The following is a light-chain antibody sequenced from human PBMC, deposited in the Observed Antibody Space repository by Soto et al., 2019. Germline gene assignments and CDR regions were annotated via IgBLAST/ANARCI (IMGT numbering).Light chain of an antibody. CDR3: QNWGTGVVV. V-gene: IGLV4-69*01. Sequence: QLVLTQSPSASAPLGASVKLTCTLSSWHSNYAIAWHQQQPEKGPRFLMRVNSDGSHRKGDGNPDRFSGANSAAERYLTISSLHPEDEDDYYCQNWGTGVVVFGGGTKLTVL. J-gene: IGLJ3*02. CDR2: VNSDGSH. CDR1: SWHSNYA.